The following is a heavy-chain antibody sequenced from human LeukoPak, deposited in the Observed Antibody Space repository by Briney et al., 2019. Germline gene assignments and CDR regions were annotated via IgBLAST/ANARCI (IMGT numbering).Heavy chain of an antibody. CDR2: ISGSGGST. D-gene: IGHD3-22*01. CDR3: ARDRIAYYDKAGFDP. J-gene: IGHJ5*02. CDR1: GFTFSSYA. Sequence: GGSLRLSCAASGFTFSSYAMSWVRQAPGKGLEWVSGISGSGGSTYYADSVRGRFTISRDNAKNSLYLQMNNLRAADTAVYYCARDRIAYYDKAGFDPWGQGTLVTASS. V-gene: IGHV3-23*01.